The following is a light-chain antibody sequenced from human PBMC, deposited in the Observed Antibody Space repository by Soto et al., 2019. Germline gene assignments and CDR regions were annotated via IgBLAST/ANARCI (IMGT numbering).Light chain of an antibody. Sequence: IVMTLSPDLLAVSLGARSTIKCKSSQNILYSPNNKNYLTWYQLKPGQPPKMVIYWASTRESGVPDRFSGSGSGTDFTLTISCLQAEDVAVYYCQQYLSTPLTFGGGTKVDIK. J-gene: IGKJ4*01. CDR3: QQYLSTPLT. CDR2: WAS. V-gene: IGKV4-1*01. CDR1: QNILYSPNNKNY.